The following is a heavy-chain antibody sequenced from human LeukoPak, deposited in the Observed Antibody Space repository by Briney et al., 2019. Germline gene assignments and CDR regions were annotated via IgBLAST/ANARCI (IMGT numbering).Heavy chain of an antibody. J-gene: IGHJ4*02. CDR2: ISSSSSYI. CDR1: GFTFSSYS. D-gene: IGHD3-10*01. V-gene: IGHV3-21*01. CDR3: ARPVYGSGSYYNS. Sequence: GGSLRLSCAASGFTFSSYSMNWVRQAPGKGLEWVSSISSSSSYIYYADSVKGRFTISRDNAKNSLYLQMNSLRAEDTAVYYCARPVYGSGSYYNSWGQGTLVTVSS.